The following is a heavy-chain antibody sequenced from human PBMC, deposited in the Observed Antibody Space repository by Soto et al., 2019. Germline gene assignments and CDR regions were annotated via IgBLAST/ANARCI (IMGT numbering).Heavy chain of an antibody. V-gene: IGHV5-51*01. Sequence: PGESLKISCKGSGYRFTNYWIGWVRQMPGKGLEWMGIIYPGDSDTRYSPSFQGQVTISADKSINTAYLQWSSLKASDTAMYYCARDYCSRTTCYEFDYWGQGTQVTVS. CDR1: GYRFTNYW. CDR3: ARDYCSRTTCYEFDY. J-gene: IGHJ4*02. CDR2: IYPGDSDT. D-gene: IGHD2-2*01.